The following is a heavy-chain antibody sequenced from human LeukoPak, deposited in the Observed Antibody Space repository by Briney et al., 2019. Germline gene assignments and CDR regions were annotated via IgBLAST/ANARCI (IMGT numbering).Heavy chain of an antibody. CDR1: GGSISSYY. D-gene: IGHD1-26*01. Sequence: PSETLSLTCTVSGGSISSYYWNWIRQPPGKGLEWIGYIYYSGSTNYNPSLKSRVTMSVDTSRNQVSLKLSSVTAADTAVYYCARESSGSYIIPYYFDSWGQGTLVTVSS. CDR2: IYYSGST. J-gene: IGHJ4*02. V-gene: IGHV4-59*12. CDR3: ARESSGSYIIPYYFDS.